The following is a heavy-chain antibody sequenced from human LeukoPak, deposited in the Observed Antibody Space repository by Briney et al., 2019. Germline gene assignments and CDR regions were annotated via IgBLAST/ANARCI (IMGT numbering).Heavy chain of an antibody. Sequence: GGSLRLSCAASGFTFSSYSMNWVRQAPGKGLEWVSSISSSSSYIYYADSVKGRFTISRDNAKNSLYLQMNSLRAEDTAVYYCARVTTVTTYYYYYYYMDVWGKGTTVTVSS. CDR1: GFTFSSYS. V-gene: IGHV3-21*01. D-gene: IGHD4-17*01. CDR2: ISSSSSYI. CDR3: ARVTTVTTYYYYYYYMDV. J-gene: IGHJ6*03.